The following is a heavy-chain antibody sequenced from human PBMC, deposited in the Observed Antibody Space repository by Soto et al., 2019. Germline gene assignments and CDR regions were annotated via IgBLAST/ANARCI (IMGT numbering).Heavy chain of an antibody. CDR1: GDSVSSSSC. V-gene: IGHV4-4*02. CDR3: VRSVPAATWQYSGMDV. Sequence: SETLSLTCAVSGDSVSSSSCWSWVRQAPGKGLEWIGEIYHSGTFNYNPSLASRVSVSVDKSRNQLSLNLKSVTAADTAVYYCVRSVPAATWQYSGMDVWGQGTTVTVSS. J-gene: IGHJ6*02. D-gene: IGHD2-2*01. CDR2: IYHSGTF.